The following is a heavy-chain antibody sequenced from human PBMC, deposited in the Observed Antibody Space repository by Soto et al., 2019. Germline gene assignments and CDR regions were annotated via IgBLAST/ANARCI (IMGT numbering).Heavy chain of an antibody. V-gene: IGHV4-59*01. CDR3: ARVPATKSYYYYDMDV. J-gene: IGHJ6*03. Sequence: LSLTCTVSGGSISSYYWSWIRQPPGKGLEWIGYIYYSGSTNYNPSLKSRVTISVDTSKNQFSLKLSSVTAADTAVYYCARVPATKSYYYYDMDVWGKGTTVTVSS. D-gene: IGHD6-25*01. CDR1: GGSISSYY. CDR2: IYYSGST.